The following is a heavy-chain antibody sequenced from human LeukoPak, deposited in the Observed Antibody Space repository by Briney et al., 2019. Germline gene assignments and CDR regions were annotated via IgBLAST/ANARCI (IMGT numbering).Heavy chain of an antibody. CDR1: GFIFSRYS. D-gene: IGHD4-17*01. V-gene: IGHV3-21*01. CDR2: ISSSSSYI. J-gene: IGHJ4*02. CDR3: ARGGDYGFYYFDY. Sequence: GGSLRLSCAASGFIFSRYSMNWVRQAPGKGLEWVSSISSSSSYISYADPVKGRFTISRDNAKNSLNLQMNSLRAEDTAVYYCARGGDYGFYYFDYWGQGTLVTVSS.